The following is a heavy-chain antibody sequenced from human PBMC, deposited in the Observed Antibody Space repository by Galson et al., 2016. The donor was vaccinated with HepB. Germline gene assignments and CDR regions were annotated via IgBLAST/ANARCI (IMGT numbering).Heavy chain of an antibody. D-gene: IGHD2-2*01. CDR2: ISSDGTTK. Sequence: SLRLSCAASEFTFSSYAMHWVRQAPGKGLEWVSVISSDGTTKYYADSVKGRFTVSSDNSKNTLFLQMNSLRPEDTTVYYCARERTGTAYCSSISCPKYFDSWGQGTLVTVSS. J-gene: IGHJ4*02. CDR3: ARERTGTAYCSSISCPKYFDS. V-gene: IGHV3-30-3*01. CDR1: EFTFSSYA.